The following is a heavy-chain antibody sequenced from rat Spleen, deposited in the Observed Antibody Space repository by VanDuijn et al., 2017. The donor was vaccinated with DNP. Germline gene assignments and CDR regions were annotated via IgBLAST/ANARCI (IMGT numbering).Heavy chain of an antibody. V-gene: IGHV5-25*01. CDR2: IGSTGDNT. CDR1: GFTFSDYY. D-gene: IGHD1-11*01. CDR3: TRINYGGYYYVMDA. Sequence: EVLLVESDGGLVQPGRSLKLSCAVSGFTFSDYYMAWVRQAPAKGLEWVASIGSTGDNTYYSDSVKGRFSLSRDNAKSTLYLQMNSLRSEDTATYYCTRINYGGYYYVMDAWGQGTLVTVSS. J-gene: IGHJ4*01.